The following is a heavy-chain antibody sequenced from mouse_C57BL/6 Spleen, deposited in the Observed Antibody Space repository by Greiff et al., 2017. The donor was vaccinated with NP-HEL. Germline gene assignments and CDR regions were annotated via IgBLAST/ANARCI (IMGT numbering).Heavy chain of an antibody. V-gene: IGHV3-6*01. CDR1: GYSITSGYY. Sequence: EVKLQESGPGLVKPSQSLSLTCSVTGYSITSGYYWNWIRQFPGNKLEWMCYISYDGSNNYNTSVKNRISITRDTSKNQFFLKLNSVTTEDTATYYGARGITTVVQYYFDYWGQGTTLTVSS. CDR2: ISYDGSN. J-gene: IGHJ2*01. CDR3: ARGITTVVQYYFDY. D-gene: IGHD1-1*01.